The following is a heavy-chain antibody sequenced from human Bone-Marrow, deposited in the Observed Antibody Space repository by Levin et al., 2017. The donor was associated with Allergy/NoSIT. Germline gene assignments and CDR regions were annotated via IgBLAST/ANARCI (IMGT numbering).Heavy chain of an antibody. V-gene: IGHV1-2*02. CDR2: INPNSGAT. J-gene: IGHJ5*02. Sequence: ASVKVSCKASGYTFIDYYIHWVRQAPGQGLEWMGWINPNSGATNYAQKFQGRVTMTRDSSITTAYMDLTTLTSDDSSVYYCAREGDYCTVMVREVIGGLDPWGQGTLVTVSS. CDR3: AREGDYCTVMVREVIGGLDP. CDR1: GYTFIDYY. D-gene: IGHD3-10*01.